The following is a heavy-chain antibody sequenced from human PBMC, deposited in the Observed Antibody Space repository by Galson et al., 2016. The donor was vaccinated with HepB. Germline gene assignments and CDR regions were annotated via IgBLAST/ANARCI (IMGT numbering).Heavy chain of an antibody. Sequence: SETLSLTCTVSGGSISPYFWSWIRHSPGKGLQWIGYMHNSGSTNYNPSLKSRVTVSLDTSKNQFSLKLTSVTAADTAVYYCAREGISAAGADYWGQGSLVIVSP. CDR3: AREGISAAGADY. CDR1: GGSISPYF. D-gene: IGHD6-13*01. J-gene: IGHJ4*02. V-gene: IGHV4-59*01. CDR2: MHNSGST.